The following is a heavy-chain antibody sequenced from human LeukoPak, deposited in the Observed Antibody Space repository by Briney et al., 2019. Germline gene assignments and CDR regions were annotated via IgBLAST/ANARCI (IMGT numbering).Heavy chain of an antibody. CDR3: ARDTVTTMGTFDY. CDR1: GGSISSYY. V-gene: IGHV4-59*01. Sequence: PSETLSLTCTVSGGSISSYYWSWIRQPPGKGLEWIGYMYYSGSTNYNPSLKSRVTISLDTSNNQFSLKLTSVTAADTAVYYCARDTVTTMGTFDYWGQGTLVTVSS. D-gene: IGHD4-17*01. CDR2: MYYSGST. J-gene: IGHJ4*02.